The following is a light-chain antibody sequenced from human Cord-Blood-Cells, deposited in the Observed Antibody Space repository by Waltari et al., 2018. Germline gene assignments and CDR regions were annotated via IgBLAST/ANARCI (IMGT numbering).Light chain of an antibody. CDR3: QQYYSTPYT. Sequence: DIVMTQSPDSLAVSLGARATINCKSSQSVLYSSNNKNYLAWYQQKPGQPPKLLIYGASTRESGVPDRFSGSGSGTDFTLTISSLQAEDVAVYYGQQYYSTPYTFGQGTKLEIK. CDR2: GAS. J-gene: IGKJ2*01. V-gene: IGKV4-1*01. CDR1: QSVLYSSNNKNY.